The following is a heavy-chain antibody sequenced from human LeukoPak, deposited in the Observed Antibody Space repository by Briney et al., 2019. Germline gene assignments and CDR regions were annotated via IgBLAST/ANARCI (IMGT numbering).Heavy chain of an antibody. Sequence: GRSLRLSCAASGFTFDDYAMHWVRQAPGKGLEWVSGISWNSGSIGYADSVKGRFTISRDNAKNSLYLQMNSLRAEDTALYYCAKDAYYYGSGSYCLDYWGQGTLVTVSS. CDR3: AKDAYYYGSGSYCLDY. CDR2: ISWNSGSI. D-gene: IGHD3-10*01. J-gene: IGHJ4*02. CDR1: GFTFDDYA. V-gene: IGHV3-9*01.